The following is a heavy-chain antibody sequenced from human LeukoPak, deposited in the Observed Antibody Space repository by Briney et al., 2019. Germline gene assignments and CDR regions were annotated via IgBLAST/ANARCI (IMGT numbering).Heavy chain of an antibody. J-gene: IGHJ5*02. V-gene: IGHV1-69*13. Sequence: SVKVSCKASGGTFSSYAISWVRQAPGQGLEWMGGIIPIFGTANYAQKFQGRVTITADESTSTAYMELSSLRSEDTAVHYCARDLGYYDSSGSNWFDPWGQGTLVTVSS. D-gene: IGHD3-22*01. CDR1: GGTFSSYA. CDR3: ARDLGYYDSSGSNWFDP. CDR2: IIPIFGTA.